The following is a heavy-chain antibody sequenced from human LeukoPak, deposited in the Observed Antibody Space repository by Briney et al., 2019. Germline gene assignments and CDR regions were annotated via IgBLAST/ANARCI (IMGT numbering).Heavy chain of an antibody. Sequence: ASVKVSCKASGYTFTSYHINWVRQATGQGLEWVGWMNPNNSDIGYAQKFQGRVTMTRNTSIGTAYMELSSLRSEDTAIYYCVRVPPGTTIYAYWGQGTLVTVSS. V-gene: IGHV1-8*01. CDR2: MNPNNSDI. J-gene: IGHJ4*02. D-gene: IGHD1-14*01. CDR1: GYTFTSYH. CDR3: VRVPPGTTIYAY.